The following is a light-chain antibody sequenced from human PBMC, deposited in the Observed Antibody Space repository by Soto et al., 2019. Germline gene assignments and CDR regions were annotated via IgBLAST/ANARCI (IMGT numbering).Light chain of an antibody. V-gene: IGKV1-33*01. CDR2: DAS. Sequence: DIQMTQSPSSLSASGGDRVTITCQASQDISKFLSWFQQKPGKAPKLLIYDASNLETGVPSRFSGSGSGTDFTFTISSLQPEDVATYYCHQYDGLPYTFGQGTELEIK. J-gene: IGKJ2*01. CDR3: HQYDGLPYT. CDR1: QDISKF.